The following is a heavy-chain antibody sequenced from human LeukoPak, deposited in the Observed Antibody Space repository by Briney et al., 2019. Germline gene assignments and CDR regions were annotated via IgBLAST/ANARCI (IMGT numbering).Heavy chain of an antibody. V-gene: IGHV1-69*05. D-gene: IGHD2-2*01. J-gene: IGHJ4*02. CDR1: GGTFSSYA. CDR2: IIPIFGTA. CDR3: ARHDQLLSHSYFDY. Sequence: GASVKVSCKASGGTFSSYAISWVRQAPGQGLEWMGGIIPIFGTANYAQKFQGRVTITTDESTSTAYMELSSLRSEDTAVYYCARHDQLLSHSYFDYWGQGTLVTVSS.